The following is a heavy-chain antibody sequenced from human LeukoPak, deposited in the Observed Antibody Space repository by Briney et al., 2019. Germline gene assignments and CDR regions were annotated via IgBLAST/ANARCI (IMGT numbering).Heavy chain of an antibody. CDR3: ARYSYGFGTFDY. J-gene: IGHJ4*02. Sequence: ASVKVSCKASGYTFTGYYMHWVRQAPGQGLEWMGWINPNSGGTNNAQKFQGRVTMTRDTSISTAYMELSRLRSDDTAVYYCARYSYGFGTFDYWGQGTLVTVSS. D-gene: IGHD5-18*01. CDR1: GYTFTGYY. CDR2: INPNSGGT. V-gene: IGHV1-2*02.